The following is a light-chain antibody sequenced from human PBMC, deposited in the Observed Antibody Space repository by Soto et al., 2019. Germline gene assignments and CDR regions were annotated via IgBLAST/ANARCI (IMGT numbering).Light chain of an antibody. CDR3: QVCDSGSDHVV. Sequence: SYELTQPPSVSAAPGEPARITCGGNNIGSKSVHWYQQKPGQAPILVISYDRDRPSGGPDRFSGFDAGNTATLIISGVEAGEEADYYCQVCDSGSDHVVFGGGTKVTVL. V-gene: IGLV3-21*04. CDR1: NIGSKS. CDR2: YDR. J-gene: IGLJ2*01.